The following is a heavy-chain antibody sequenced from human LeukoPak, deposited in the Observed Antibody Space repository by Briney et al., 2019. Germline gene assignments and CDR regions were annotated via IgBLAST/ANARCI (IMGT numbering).Heavy chain of an antibody. J-gene: IGHJ6*04. V-gene: IGHV3-53*01. CDR1: GFIVSSNY. D-gene: IGHD3-10*01. CDR3: ARGNLWFGEFYGMDV. Sequence: GGSLRLSCAASGFIVSSNYMSWVRQAPGKGLEWVSVIYSGGSTYYADSVKGRFTISRDNSKNTLYLQMNSLRAEDTAVYYCARGNLWFGEFYGMDVWGKGTTVTVSS. CDR2: IYSGGST.